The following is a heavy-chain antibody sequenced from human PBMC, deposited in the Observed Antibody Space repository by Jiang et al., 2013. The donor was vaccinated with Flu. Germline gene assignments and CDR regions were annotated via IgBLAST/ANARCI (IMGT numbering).Heavy chain of an antibody. J-gene: IGHJ6*02. CDR3: ARGRGGAYYYYGMDV. V-gene: IGHV7-4-1*02. Sequence: LQSGSELKKPGASVRVSCKASGYTFTRYAMNWVRQAPGQGLEWMGWINTKTGNPAYAQGFTGQFVFSLDTSVSTAYLQISSLKAEDTAVYYCARGRGGAYYYYGMDVWGQGTTVVVSS. CDR2: INTKTGNP. CDR1: GYTFTRYA. D-gene: IGHD2-21*01.